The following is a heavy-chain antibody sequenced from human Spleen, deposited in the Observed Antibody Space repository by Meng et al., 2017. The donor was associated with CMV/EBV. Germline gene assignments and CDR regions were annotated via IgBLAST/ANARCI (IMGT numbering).Heavy chain of an antibody. CDR1: GFTFSSYS. V-gene: IGHV3-21*01. D-gene: IGHD5-12*01. CDR2: ISSSSSYI. J-gene: IGHJ4*02. Sequence: EVQLLESXXGXVXXGGXLRLSCAASGFTFSSYSMNWVRQAPGKGLEWVSSISSSSSYIYYADSVKGRFTISRDNAKNSLYLQMNSLRAEDTAVYYCARGLEERWLRFDYWGQGTLVTVSS. CDR3: ARGLEERWLRFDY.